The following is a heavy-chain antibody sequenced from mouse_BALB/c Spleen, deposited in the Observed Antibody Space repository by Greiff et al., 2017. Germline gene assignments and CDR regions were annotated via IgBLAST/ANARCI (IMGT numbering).Heavy chain of an antibody. J-gene: IGHJ2*01. CDR1: GYAFTNYL. CDR2: INPGSGGT. Sequence: VQLQQSGAELVRPGTSVKVSCKASGYAFTNYLIEWVKQRPGQGLEWIGVINPGSGGTNYNEKFKGKATLTADKSSSTAYMQLSSLTSDDSAVYFCARYDGYYSYYFDYWGQGTTLTVSS. CDR3: ARYDGYYSYYFDY. V-gene: IGHV1-54*01. D-gene: IGHD2-3*01.